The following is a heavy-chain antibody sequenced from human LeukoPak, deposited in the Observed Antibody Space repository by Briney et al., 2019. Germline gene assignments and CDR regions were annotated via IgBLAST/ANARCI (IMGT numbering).Heavy chain of an antibody. D-gene: IGHD2-15*01. CDR2: IKQDGSEK. J-gene: IGHJ3*02. CDR3: ARYCSDGSCRGGDHAFDI. V-gene: IGHV3-7*01. CDR1: GFTFSSYW. Sequence: GGSLRLSCAASGFTFSSYWMSWVRQAPGKGLEWVANIKQDGSEKYYVDSVKGRFTISRDNAKNSLYLQMNSLRAEDTAVYYCARYCSDGSCRGGDHAFDIWGQGTTVTVSS.